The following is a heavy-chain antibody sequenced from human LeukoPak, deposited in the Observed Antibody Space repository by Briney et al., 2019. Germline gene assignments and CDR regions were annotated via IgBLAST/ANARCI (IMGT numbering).Heavy chain of an antibody. J-gene: IGHJ4*02. D-gene: IGHD3-10*01. CDR1: GGSISSYY. Sequence: SETLSLTCTVSGGSISSYYWSWIRQPPGKGLEWIGYIYYSGSTFHNPSLKSRVTISIDPSKNQFSLKLSSVTAADTAVYYCARDQEYYGSGSYGPDYWGQGILVTVSS. CDR2: IYYSGST. V-gene: IGHV4-59*12. CDR3: ARDQEYYGSGSYGPDY.